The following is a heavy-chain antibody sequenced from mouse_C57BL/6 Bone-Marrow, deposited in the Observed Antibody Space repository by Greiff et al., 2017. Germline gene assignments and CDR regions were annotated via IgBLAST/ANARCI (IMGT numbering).Heavy chain of an antibody. Sequence: QVQLKESGAELARPGASVKMSCKASGYTFTSYTMHWVKQRPGQGLEWIGYINPSSGYTKYNQKFKDKATLTADKSSSTAYMQLSSLTSEDSAVYYCARSGFRAMDYWGQGTSVTVSS. CDR3: ARSGFRAMDY. V-gene: IGHV1-4*01. CDR1: GYTFTSYT. J-gene: IGHJ4*01. D-gene: IGHD3-1*01. CDR2: INPSSGYT.